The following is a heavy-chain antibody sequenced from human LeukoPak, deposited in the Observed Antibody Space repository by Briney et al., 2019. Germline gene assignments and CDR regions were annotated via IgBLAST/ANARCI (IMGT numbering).Heavy chain of an antibody. CDR3: AREQLWFGESAFDY. Sequence: GGSLRLSCAASGFTFSSYGMNWVRQAPGKGLEWVSSISSSSSYIYYADSVKGRFTISRDNAKNSLYLQMNSLRAEDTAVYYCAREQLWFGESAFDYWGQGTLVTVSS. J-gene: IGHJ4*02. V-gene: IGHV3-21*01. CDR2: ISSSSSYI. CDR1: GFTFSSYG. D-gene: IGHD3-10*01.